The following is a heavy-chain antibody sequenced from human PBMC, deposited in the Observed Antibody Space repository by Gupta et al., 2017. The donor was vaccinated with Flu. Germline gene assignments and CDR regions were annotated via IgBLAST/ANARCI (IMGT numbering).Heavy chain of an antibody. CDR2: ISIYSSNI. CDR1: GFTFRSYN. CDR3: ARVGAGVSYYHGLDV. J-gene: IGHJ6*02. V-gene: IGHV3-48*01. Sequence: EVQLVASGGGLVQPGGSLRLSCAVSGFTFRSYNMAWVRQAPGKGMPWVSDISIYSSNIKYADSVKGRFTISRDNAKNSLSMQMNSLRAEDTAVYYCARVGAGVSYYHGLDVWGQGTTVTVSS.